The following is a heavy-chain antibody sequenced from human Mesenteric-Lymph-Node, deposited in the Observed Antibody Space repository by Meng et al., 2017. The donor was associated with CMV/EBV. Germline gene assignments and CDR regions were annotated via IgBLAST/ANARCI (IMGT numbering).Heavy chain of an antibody. Sequence: LSLTCAASGFTFSSYEMNWVRQAPGKGLEWVSYISSSGSPIYYADSVKGRFTISRDNAKNSLYLQMNSLRAEDTAVYYCARDRITIFGVVITHNYYYGMDVWGQGTTVTVSS. CDR3: ARDRITIFGVVITHNYYYGMDV. CDR2: ISSSGSPI. D-gene: IGHD3-3*01. J-gene: IGHJ6*02. V-gene: IGHV3-48*03. CDR1: GFTFSSYE.